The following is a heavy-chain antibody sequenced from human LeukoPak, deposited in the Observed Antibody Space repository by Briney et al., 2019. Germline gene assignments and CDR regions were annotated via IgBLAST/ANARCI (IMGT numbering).Heavy chain of an antibody. J-gene: IGHJ5*02. CDR1: GGSFSGYY. CDR2: INHSGTT. D-gene: IGHD5-12*01. CDR3: ARGPTFRGSGYDLGWFDP. Sequence: PSETLSLTCAVYGGSFSGYYWSWIRQPPGKGLEWIGEINHSGTTNYNPSLKSRVTISADTSKNQFSLKLSSVTAADTAVYYCARGPTFRGSGYDLGWFDPWGQGTLVTVSS. V-gene: IGHV4-34*01.